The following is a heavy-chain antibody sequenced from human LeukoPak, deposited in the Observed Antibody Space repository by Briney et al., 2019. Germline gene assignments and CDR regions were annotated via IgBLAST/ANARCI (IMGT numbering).Heavy chain of an antibody. CDR1: GGSISSSSYY. CDR3: ARPRRGSTSSYYMDV. Sequence: PSETLSLTCTVSGGSISSSSYYWGWIRQPPGKGLEWIGSIYYSGSTYYNPSLKSRVTISVDTSKNQFSLKLSSVTAADTAVYYCARPRRGSTSSYYMDVSGKGTTVTVSS. V-gene: IGHV4-39*07. D-gene: IGHD2-2*01. J-gene: IGHJ6*03. CDR2: IYYSGST.